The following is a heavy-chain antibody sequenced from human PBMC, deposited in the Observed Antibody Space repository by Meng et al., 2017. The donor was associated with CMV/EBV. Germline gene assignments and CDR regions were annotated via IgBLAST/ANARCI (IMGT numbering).Heavy chain of an antibody. CDR2: IYYSGST. CDR3: ARTGPTRFCSTTSCSFFGY. D-gene: IGHD2-2*01. CDR1: GGSISSSSYY. Sequence: SETLSLTCTVSGGSISSSSYYWGWIRQPPGKGLEWIGSIYYSGSTYYNPSLKSRVTISVDTSKNQFSLKLSSVTAADTAVYYCARTGPTRFCSTTSCSFFGYWGQGT. V-gene: IGHV4-39*01. J-gene: IGHJ4*02.